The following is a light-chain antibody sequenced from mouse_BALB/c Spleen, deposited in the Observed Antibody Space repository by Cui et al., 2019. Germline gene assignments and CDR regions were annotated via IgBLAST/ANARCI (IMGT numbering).Light chain of an antibody. J-gene: IGKJ2*01. CDR1: SRVSY. CDR2: LTS. Sequence: QIVLTQSPALMSESPGEKVTMTCSASSRVSYMYWYQQKPRSSPKPWIYLTSNLASGVPARFSGSGSGTSYSLTSSSMEAEDAATYYCQQWSSNPYTFGGGTKLEIK. CDR3: QQWSSNPYT. V-gene: IGKV4-68*01.